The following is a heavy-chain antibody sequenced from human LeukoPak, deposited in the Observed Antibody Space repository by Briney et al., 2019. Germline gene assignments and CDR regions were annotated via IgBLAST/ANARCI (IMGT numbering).Heavy chain of an antibody. J-gene: IGHJ5*02. V-gene: IGHV5-51*01. CDR1: GYSFTSYW. CDR3: ARSGIAARRGNWFDP. D-gene: IGHD6-6*01. CDR2: IYPGDSDT. Sequence: GESLKISCKGSGYSFTSYWIGWVRQMPGKGLEWVGIIYPGDSDTRYSPSFQGQVTISADKSISTAYLQWSSLKASDTAMYYCARSGIAARRGNWFDPWGQGTLVTVSS.